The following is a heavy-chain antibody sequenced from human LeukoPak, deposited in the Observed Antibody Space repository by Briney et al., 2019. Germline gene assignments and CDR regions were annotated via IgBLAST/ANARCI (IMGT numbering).Heavy chain of an antibody. CDR1: GGSISSGGYY. J-gene: IGHJ5*02. D-gene: IGHD2-8*01. CDR3: ARDRSLTNPVPGGP. V-gene: IGHV4-31*03. CDR2: IYYSGST. Sequence: SETLSLTCTVSGGSISSGGYYWSWIRQHPGKGLEWIGYIYYSGSTYYNPSLKSRVTISVDTSKNQFSLKLSSVTAADTAVYYCARDRSLTNPVPGGPWGQGTLVTVSS.